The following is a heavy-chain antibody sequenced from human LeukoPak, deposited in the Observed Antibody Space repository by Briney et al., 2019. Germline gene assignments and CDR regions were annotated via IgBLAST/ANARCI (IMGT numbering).Heavy chain of an antibody. CDR1: GYTFTGYY. CDR3: ARDRRYYHGSGSYSD. J-gene: IGHJ4*02. D-gene: IGHD3-10*01. Sequence: GASVKVSCKASGYTFTGYYMHWVRQAPGQGLEWMGWINPNSGGTNYAQKFQGRVTMTRDTSISTAYMELSRLRSDDTAVYYCARDRRYYHGSGSYSDWGQGTLVTVSS. V-gene: IGHV1-2*02. CDR2: INPNSGGT.